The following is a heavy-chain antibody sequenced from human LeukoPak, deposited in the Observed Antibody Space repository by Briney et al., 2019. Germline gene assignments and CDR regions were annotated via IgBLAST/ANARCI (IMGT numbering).Heavy chain of an antibody. J-gene: IGHJ6*02. CDR3: ARVLGSYYYYGMDV. CDR2: ISSICSYI. V-gene: IGHV3-21*01. D-gene: IGHD3-10*02. Sequence: GGSLRLSGSASGFTFCRYSMSWLRQPPGKGLDWVSSISSICSYIYYANSVKGRFTISRDNAKNSLYLQMNSLRAEDTAVYYCARVLGSYYYYGMDVWGQGTTVTVSS. CDR1: GFTFCRYS.